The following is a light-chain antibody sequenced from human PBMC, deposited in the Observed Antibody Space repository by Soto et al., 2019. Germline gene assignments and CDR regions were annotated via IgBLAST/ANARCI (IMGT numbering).Light chain of an antibody. V-gene: IGLV2-14*01. CDR3: SSYTSSDTPYV. CDR2: VVS. CDR1: SSDVGGYNY. J-gene: IGLJ1*01. Sequence: QSALTQPASVSGSPGQSITISCTGTSSDVGGYNYVSWYQQHPDKAPKLMIYVVSNRPSGVSNRFSGSKSGNTASLTISARQDEDEADYYCSSYTSSDTPYVFGTGTKVTVL.